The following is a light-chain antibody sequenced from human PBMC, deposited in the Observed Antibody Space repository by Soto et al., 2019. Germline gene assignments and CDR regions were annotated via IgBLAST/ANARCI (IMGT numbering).Light chain of an antibody. J-gene: IGKJ1*01. CDR3: LKYNKDAPGM. CDR2: GAS. CDR1: QDISHF. V-gene: IGKV1-27*01. Sequence: DIQMTQSPSSLSASIGDRVTLTCRASQDISHFLAWYQQRPGKVPTLLIYGASTLQSGVPSRFSGTGSGTDFTLTISSLQPEDVATYYCLKYNKDAPGMFGQGTKVDI.